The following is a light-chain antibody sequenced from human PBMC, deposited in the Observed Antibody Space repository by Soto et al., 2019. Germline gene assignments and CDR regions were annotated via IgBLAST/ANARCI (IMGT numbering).Light chain of an antibody. V-gene: IGKV1-39*01. CDR3: QQYDSLPLT. Sequence: DIQMTHSPSSLSASVGDRVTITSRASQSISSYLNWYQQKPGKAPKLLIYAASSLQSGVPSRFSGSGSGTDFALTISSLEPEDIATYYCQQYDSLPLTFGQGTRLEI. CDR2: AAS. CDR1: QSISSY. J-gene: IGKJ5*01.